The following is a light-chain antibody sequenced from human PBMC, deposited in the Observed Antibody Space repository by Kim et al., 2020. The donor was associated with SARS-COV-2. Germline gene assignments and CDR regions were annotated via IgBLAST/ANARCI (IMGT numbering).Light chain of an antibody. CDR3: SSYASSSTYVL. CDR2: DVN. CDR1: SRDIGNNH. J-gene: IGLJ2*01. Sequence: GQSITISCTGTSRDIGNNHVSWYQQHPGKAPKLMIYDVNKRPLGVSNRFSGSKSGNTASLTISGLQAEDEADYHCSSYASSSTYVLFGGGTQLTVL. V-gene: IGLV2-14*03.